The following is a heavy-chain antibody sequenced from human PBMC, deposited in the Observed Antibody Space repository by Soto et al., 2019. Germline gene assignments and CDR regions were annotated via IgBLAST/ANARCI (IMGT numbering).Heavy chain of an antibody. CDR3: APPKGTLIEHSYVYGVSFVS. D-gene: IGHD5-18*01. CDR1: GGTFSSYA. J-gene: IGHJ4*02. CDR2: IIPIFGTA. Sequence: SVKVSCKASGGTFSSYAISWVRQAPGQGLEWMGGIIPIFGTANYAQKFQGRVTITADESTSTAHIALSTLLSEDTAVHHCAPPKGTLIEHSYVYGVSFVSCAQGTTVTV. V-gene: IGHV1-69*13.